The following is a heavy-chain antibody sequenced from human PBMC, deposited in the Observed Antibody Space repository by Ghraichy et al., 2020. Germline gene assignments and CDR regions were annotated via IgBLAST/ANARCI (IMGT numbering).Heavy chain of an antibody. CDR1: GGSISSSSYY. D-gene: IGHD4-17*01. J-gene: IGHJ4*02. CDR2: IYYSGST. Sequence: ESLNISCTVSGGSISSSSYYWGWIRQPPGKGLEWIGSIYYSGSTYYNPSLKSRVTISVDTSKNQFSLKLSSVTAADTAVYYCARHDYGDSPFDYWGQGTLVTVSS. V-gene: IGHV4-39*01. CDR3: ARHDYGDSPFDY.